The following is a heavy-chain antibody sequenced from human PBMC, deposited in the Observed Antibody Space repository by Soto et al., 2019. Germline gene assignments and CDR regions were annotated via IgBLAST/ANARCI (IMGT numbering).Heavy chain of an antibody. CDR1: GGSISSSIYY. J-gene: IGHJ4*02. CDR2: IYYSGST. V-gene: IGHV4-39*07. Sequence: PSETLSLTCTVSGGSISSSIYYGGWIRRPPGKGLEWIGSIYYSGSTYYNPSLKSRVTISVDTSKNQFSLKLCSVTAADTAVYYCARVICISNNCYDFFDYWGQGTLVTVSS. CDR3: ARVICISNNCYDFFDY. D-gene: IGHD2-2*01.